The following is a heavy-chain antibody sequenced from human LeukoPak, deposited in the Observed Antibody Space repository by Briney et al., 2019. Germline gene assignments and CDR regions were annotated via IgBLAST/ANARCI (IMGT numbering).Heavy chain of an antibody. V-gene: IGHV3-30*02. J-gene: IGHJ5*02. D-gene: IGHD3-3*01. CDR3: AKGAYYDFWSGYP. CDR1: GFTFSSYG. Sequence: GRSLRLSCAASGFTFSSYGMHWVRQAPGKGLEWVAFIRYDGSNKYYADSVKGRFTISRDNSKSTLYLQMNSLRAEDTAVYYCAKGAYYDFWSGYPWGQGTLVTVSS. CDR2: IRYDGSNK.